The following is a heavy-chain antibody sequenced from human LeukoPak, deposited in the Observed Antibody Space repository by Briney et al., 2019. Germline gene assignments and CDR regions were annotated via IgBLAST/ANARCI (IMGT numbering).Heavy chain of an antibody. CDR3: ARDNVGYYDFWSCFPLDY. CDR2: ISSSSSYI. V-gene: IGHV3-21*01. D-gene: IGHD3-3*01. Sequence: PGGSLRLSCAASGFTFSSYSMNWVRQAPGKGLEWVSSISSSSSYIYYADSVKGRFTISRDNAKNSLYLQMNSLRAEDTAVYYCARDNVGYYDFWSCFPLDYWGQGTLVTVSS. J-gene: IGHJ4*02. CDR1: GFTFSSYS.